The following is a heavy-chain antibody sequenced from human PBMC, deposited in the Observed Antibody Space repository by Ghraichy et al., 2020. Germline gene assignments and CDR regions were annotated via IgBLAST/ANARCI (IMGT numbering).Heavy chain of an antibody. Sequence: GGSLRLSCAASGFTFSSYGMHWVRQAPGKGLEWVAAISFDGSNKYYADSVKGRFTISRDNSKNTLYLQMNSLRAEDTAVYYCARLSRDYGDYNWYFDLWGRGTLVTVSS. CDR3: ARLSRDYGDYNWYFDL. J-gene: IGHJ2*01. CDR2: ISFDGSNK. D-gene: IGHD4-17*01. CDR1: GFTFSSYG. V-gene: IGHV3-30*03.